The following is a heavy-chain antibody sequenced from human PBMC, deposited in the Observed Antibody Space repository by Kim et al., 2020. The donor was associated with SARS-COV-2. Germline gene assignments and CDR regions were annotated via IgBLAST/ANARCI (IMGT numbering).Heavy chain of an antibody. Sequence: GGSLRLSCAASGFTFDDYAMHWVRQAPGKGLEWVSGISWNSGSIGYADSVKGRFTISRDNAKNSLYLQMNSLRAEDTALYYCAKDGCSSTSCYFPFDYWGQGTLVTVSS. CDR1: GFTFDDYA. D-gene: IGHD2-2*01. V-gene: IGHV3-9*01. CDR2: ISWNSGSI. J-gene: IGHJ4*02. CDR3: AKDGCSSTSCYFPFDY.